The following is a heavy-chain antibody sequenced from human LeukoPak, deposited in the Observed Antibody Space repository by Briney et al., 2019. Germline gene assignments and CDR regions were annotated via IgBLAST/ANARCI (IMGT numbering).Heavy chain of an antibody. CDR2: IIPTFGTA. D-gene: IGHD1-7*01. CDR1: GDTFSSFS. V-gene: IGHV1-69*13. Sequence: SVKVSCKASGDTFSSFSITWVRQAPGQGPEWMGGIIPTFGTANYAEKFQGRVTIIADESTSTAFMELRSLRSEDTAMYYCARNVMGTTLTDAFDIWGQGTLVTVSS. J-gene: IGHJ3*02. CDR3: ARNVMGTTLTDAFDI.